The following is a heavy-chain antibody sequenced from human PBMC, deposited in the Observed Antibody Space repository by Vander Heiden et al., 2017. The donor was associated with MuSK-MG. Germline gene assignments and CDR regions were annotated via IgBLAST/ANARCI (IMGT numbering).Heavy chain of an antibody. V-gene: IGHV3-23*04. Sequence: EVQLVESGGGLVQPGGSLRLSCAASGFTFSGYAMSWVRQAPGKGLEWVSAISGSGGSTYYADSVKGRFTISRDNSKNTLYLQMNSLRAEDTAVYYCAKDGPYGDSHLGPFDYWGQGTLVTVSS. J-gene: IGHJ4*02. CDR1: GFTFSGYA. D-gene: IGHD4-17*01. CDR3: AKDGPYGDSHLGPFDY. CDR2: ISGSGGST.